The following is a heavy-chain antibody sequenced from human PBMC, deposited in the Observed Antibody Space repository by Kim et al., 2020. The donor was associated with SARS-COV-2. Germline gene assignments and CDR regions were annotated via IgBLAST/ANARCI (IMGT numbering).Heavy chain of an antibody. J-gene: IGHJ4*02. CDR2: ISSSSSYI. D-gene: IGHD3-9*01. CDR1: GFTFSSYS. Sequence: GGSLRLSCAASGFTFSSYSMNWVRQAPGKGLEWVSSISSSSSYIYYADSVKGRFTISRDNAKNSLYLQMNSLRAEDTAVYYCARSSYILTGYYAYFYYWGQGTLVTVSS. CDR3: ARSSYILTGYYAYFYY. V-gene: IGHV3-21*01.